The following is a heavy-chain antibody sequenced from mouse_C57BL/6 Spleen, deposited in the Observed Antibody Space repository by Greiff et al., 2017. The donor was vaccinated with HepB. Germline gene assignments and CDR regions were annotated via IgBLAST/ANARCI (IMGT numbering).Heavy chain of an antibody. D-gene: IGHD4-1*01. V-gene: IGHV1-81*01. CDR3: AELGRGLDY. CDR2: IYPRSGNT. Sequence: QVQLKQSGAELARPGASVKLSCKASGYTFTSYGISWVKQRTGQGLEWIGEIYPRSGNTYYNEKFKGKATLTADKSSSTAYMELRSLTSEDSAVYFCAELGRGLDYWGQGTTLTVSS. CDR1: GYTFTSYG. J-gene: IGHJ2*01.